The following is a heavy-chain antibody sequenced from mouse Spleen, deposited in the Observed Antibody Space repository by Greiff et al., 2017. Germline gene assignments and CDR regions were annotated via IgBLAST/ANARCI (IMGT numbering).Heavy chain of an antibody. V-gene: IGHV1-50*01. D-gene: IGHD2-3*01. J-gene: IGHJ2*01. Sequence: VQLQQPGAELVKPGASVKLSCKASGYTFTSYWMQWVKQRPGQGLEWIGEIDPSDSYTNYNQKFKGKATLTVDTSSSTAYMQLSSLTSEDSAVYYCARTPIYDGYYGYWGQGTTLTVSS. CDR3: ARTPIYDGYYGY. CDR1: GYTFTSYW. CDR2: IDPSDSYT.